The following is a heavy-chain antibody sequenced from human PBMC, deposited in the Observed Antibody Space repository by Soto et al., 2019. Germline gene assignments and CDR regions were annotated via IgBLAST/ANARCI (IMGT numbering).Heavy chain of an antibody. CDR3: AADQAFYGSAPGYGIDV. CDR2: IVVGSGNT. CDR1: GFTFTSSA. V-gene: IGHV1-58*01. D-gene: IGHD3-10*01. J-gene: IGHJ6*02. Sequence: SSVKVSCKASGFTFTSSAVQWVRQARGQRLEWIGWIVVGSGNTNYAQKFQERVTITRDMSTSTAYMELSSLRSEDTAVYYCAADQAFYGSAPGYGIDVWGQGTTVTVS.